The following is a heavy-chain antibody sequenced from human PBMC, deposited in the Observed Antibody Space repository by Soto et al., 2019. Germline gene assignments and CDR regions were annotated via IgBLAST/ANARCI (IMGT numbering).Heavy chain of an antibody. CDR1: GGSITSANW. CDR2: ISHSGIT. J-gene: IGHJ5*02. Sequence: SETLSLTCAVSGGSITSANWWTWVRQPPGGGLEWIGEISHSGITNYKASLKSRVTVSVDKTKNDVSLKLTSVTAADTAVYYCARVLRGWFDPWGQGISVTVSS. V-gene: IGHV4-4*02. CDR3: ARVLRGWFDP.